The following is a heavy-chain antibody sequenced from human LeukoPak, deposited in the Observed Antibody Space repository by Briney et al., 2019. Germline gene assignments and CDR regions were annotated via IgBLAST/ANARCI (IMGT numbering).Heavy chain of an antibody. CDR1: GFTFSYYG. J-gene: IGHJ4*02. Sequence: PGGSLRLSCAASGFTFSYYGMHWVRQAPGKGLEWVAGIRYGGSNQYYADSVKGRFTISRDNPRNTLYLQMNSLRAEDTAVYYCARDDCSSTTCYAYWGQGTLATVSS. D-gene: IGHD2-2*01. CDR2: IRYGGSNQ. CDR3: ARDDCSSTTCYAY. V-gene: IGHV3-33*01.